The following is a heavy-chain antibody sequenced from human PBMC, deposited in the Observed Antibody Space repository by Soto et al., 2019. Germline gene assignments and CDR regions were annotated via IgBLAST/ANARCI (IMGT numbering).Heavy chain of an antibody. Sequence: GGSLRLSCAASGFTFRSYAMSWVRQAPGKGLEWVSAISGSGGSTYYADSVKGRFTISRDNSKNTLYLQMNSLRAEDTAVYYCAKGSTEYSSGWYGAFEIWGQGTMVTVS. D-gene: IGHD6-19*01. CDR3: AKGSTEYSSGWYGAFEI. V-gene: IGHV3-23*01. J-gene: IGHJ3*02. CDR2: ISGSGGST. CDR1: GFTFRSYA.